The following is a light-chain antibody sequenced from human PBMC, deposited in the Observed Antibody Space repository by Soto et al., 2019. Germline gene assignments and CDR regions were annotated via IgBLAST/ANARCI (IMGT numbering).Light chain of an antibody. CDR2: AAS. CDR1: QGISNY. Sequence: DIPMTQSPSSLSESVRDRVTITCRASQGISNYLAWYQQKPGKVPKLLIYAASTLQSGVPSRFSGSGSGTDFTLTISSLQPEDVATYYCQKYDSAPWTFGQGTKVEIK. CDR3: QKYDSAPWT. V-gene: IGKV1-27*01. J-gene: IGKJ1*01.